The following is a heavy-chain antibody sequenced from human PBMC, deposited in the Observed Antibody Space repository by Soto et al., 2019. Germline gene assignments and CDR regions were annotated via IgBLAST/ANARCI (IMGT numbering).Heavy chain of an antibody. CDR2: LTGNGGTT. Sequence: GGSLRLSCEASGFTFSNFGMSWVRQAPGKGLEWVSGLTGNGGTTYYADSVKGRFTISRDNSKNTLSLQMNSLGVDDTAVYYCARGGQSQQPNRFDFWGQGTLVTVSS. J-gene: IGHJ4*02. V-gene: IGHV3-23*01. CDR1: GFTFSNFG. D-gene: IGHD5-18*01. CDR3: ARGGQSQQPNRFDF.